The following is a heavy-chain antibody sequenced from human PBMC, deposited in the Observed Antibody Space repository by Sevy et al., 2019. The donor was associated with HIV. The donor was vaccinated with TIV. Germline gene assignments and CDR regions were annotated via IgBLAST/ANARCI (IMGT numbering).Heavy chain of an antibody. D-gene: IGHD1-26*01. J-gene: IGHJ1*01. CDR2: ISRYEK. CDR1: GYTFANYG. V-gene: IGHV1-18*01. CDR3: ARSPSGSQGPGQYFKH. Sequence: ASVKVSCKTSGYTFANYGITWVRQAPGQGLEWLGGISRYEKNYAQKLQGRVSMTKDTSTNTVYMELRSLRSDDTAVYFCARSPSGSQGPGQYFKHWGQGTLVTVSS.